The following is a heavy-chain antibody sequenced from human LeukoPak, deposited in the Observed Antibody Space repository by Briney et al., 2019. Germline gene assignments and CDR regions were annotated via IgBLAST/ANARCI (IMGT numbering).Heavy chain of an antibody. V-gene: IGHV1-2*02. D-gene: IGHD3-16*01. J-gene: IGHJ4*02. CDR3: ARSIGTTFGFSDY. CDR1: GYTFTGYY. Sequence: ASVKVSCKASGYTFTGYYMQWVRQAPGQGLEWMGWINPNSGGANYAQKFQGRVTMARDTSISTAYTELSSLRSDDTAVYYCARSIGTTFGFSDYWGQGTLVTVSS. CDR2: INPNSGGA.